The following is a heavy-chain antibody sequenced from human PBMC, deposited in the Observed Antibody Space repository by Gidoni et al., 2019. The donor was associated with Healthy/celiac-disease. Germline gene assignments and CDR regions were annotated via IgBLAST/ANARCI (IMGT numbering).Heavy chain of an antibody. CDR2: INHSGST. CDR3: ARGTAAAAYGMDV. CDR1: GGSFSGYY. J-gene: IGHJ6*02. D-gene: IGHD6-13*01. V-gene: IGHV4-34*01. Sequence: QVQLQQWGAGLSKPSETLSLTCAVYGGSFSGYYWSWIRQPPGKGLAWIGEINHSGSTNYNPSLKSRVTISVDTSKNQFSLKLSSVTAADTAVYYCARGTAAAAYGMDVWGQGTTVTVSS.